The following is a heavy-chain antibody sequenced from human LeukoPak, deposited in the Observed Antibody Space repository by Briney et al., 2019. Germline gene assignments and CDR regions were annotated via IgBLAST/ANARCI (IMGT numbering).Heavy chain of an antibody. CDR1: GGSFSGYY. V-gene: IGHV4-34*01. D-gene: IGHD2-2*01. Sequence: PSETLSLTCAVYGGSFSGYYWSWIRQPPGKGLEWIGEINHSGSTNYNPSLKSRVTISVDTSKNQFSLKLSSVTAADTAVYYCARAYCSSTSCAYYNWFDPWGQGTLVTVSS. J-gene: IGHJ5*02. CDR3: ARAYCSSTSCAYYNWFDP. CDR2: INHSGST.